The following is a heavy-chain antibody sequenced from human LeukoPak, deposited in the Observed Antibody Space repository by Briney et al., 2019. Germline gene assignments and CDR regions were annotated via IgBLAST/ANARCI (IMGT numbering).Heavy chain of an antibody. D-gene: IGHD3-10*01. CDR2: IYSDNT. J-gene: IGHJ4*02. Sequence: PGGSLRLSCTVSGFTVSSNSMSWVRQAPGKGLEWVSFIYSDNTHYSDSVKGRFTISRDNSKNTLYLQMNSLRAEDTAVYYCAREDYYGSGMFYWGQGTLVTVSS. V-gene: IGHV3-53*01. CDR1: GFTVSSNS. CDR3: AREDYYGSGMFY.